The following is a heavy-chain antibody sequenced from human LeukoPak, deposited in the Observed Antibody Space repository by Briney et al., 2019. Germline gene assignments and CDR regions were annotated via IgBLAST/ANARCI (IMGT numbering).Heavy chain of an antibody. Sequence: ASVKVSCKASGYTFTNYYMHWVRQAPGQGLEWMGIIKPSGGSTSYAQKFQGRVTMTRDTSTSTVYMELSSLRSEDTAVYYCAREIGMGAFDYYYYGMDVWGQGTTVTVSS. CDR2: IKPSGGST. V-gene: IGHV1-46*01. CDR3: AREIGMGAFDYYYYGMDV. J-gene: IGHJ6*02. D-gene: IGHD3-16*01. CDR1: GYTFTNYY.